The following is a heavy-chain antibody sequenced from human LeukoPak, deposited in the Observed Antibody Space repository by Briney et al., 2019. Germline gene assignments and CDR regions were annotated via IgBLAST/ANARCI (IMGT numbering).Heavy chain of an antibody. CDR3: ARGVRQIKRPYYFDY. J-gene: IGHJ4*02. Sequence: SETLSLTCAVYGGSFSGYYWSWIRQPPGKGLEWIGEINHSGSTNYNPSLKSRVTISVDTSKNQFSLKLSSVTAADTAVYYCARGVRQIKRPYYFDYWGQGTLVTVSS. V-gene: IGHV4-34*01. CDR1: GGSFSGYY. D-gene: IGHD3-10*01. CDR2: INHSGST.